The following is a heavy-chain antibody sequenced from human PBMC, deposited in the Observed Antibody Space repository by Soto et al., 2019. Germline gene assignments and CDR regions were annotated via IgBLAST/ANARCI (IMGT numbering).Heavy chain of an antibody. CDR2: IIPIFGTA. Sequence: QVQLVQSGAEVKKPGSSVKVSCKASGGTFSSYAISWVRQAPGQGLEWMGGIIPIFGTANYAQKFQGRVTITADESTSTADMELSSLRSEDTAVYYCANTQQKGGHGDYEGGYWVQGTLVTVSS. D-gene: IGHD4-17*01. CDR1: GGTFSSYA. CDR3: ANTQQKGGHGDYEGGY. V-gene: IGHV1-69*01. J-gene: IGHJ4*02.